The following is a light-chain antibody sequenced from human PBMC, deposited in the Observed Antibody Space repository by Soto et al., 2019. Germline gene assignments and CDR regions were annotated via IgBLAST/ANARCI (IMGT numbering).Light chain of an antibody. V-gene: IGLV2-23*02. CDR1: SCDVWCYTL. Sequence: QSLLTQPFSVSGAPGKSIPIPSTGTSCDVWCYTLVSWYQQHPGKAPKLMIYEVTERPSGVSNRFSGSKSGNTASLTISGLQPDDEADYYCCSYAGNSEVFGTGTKVTVL. J-gene: IGLJ1*01. CDR2: EVT. CDR3: CSYAGNSEV.